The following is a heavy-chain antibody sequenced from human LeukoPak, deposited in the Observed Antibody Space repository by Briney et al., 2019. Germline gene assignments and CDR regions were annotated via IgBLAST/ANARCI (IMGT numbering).Heavy chain of an antibody. D-gene: IGHD2-2*01. CDR1: GFTFSSYA. J-gene: IGHJ4*02. CDR3: ANGDCSSTSCYQSPLGN. V-gene: IGHV3-23*01. Sequence: PGGSPRLSCAASGFTFSSYAMNWVRQAPGKGLEWVSGITGSGGRTYYADSVKGRFTISRDNSKNTVFLQMNSLRAEDTAIYYCANGDCSSTSCYQSPLGNWGQGTLVTVSS. CDR2: ITGSGGRT.